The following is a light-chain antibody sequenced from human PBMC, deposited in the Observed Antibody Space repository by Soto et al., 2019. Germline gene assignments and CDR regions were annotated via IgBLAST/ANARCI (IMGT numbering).Light chain of an antibody. V-gene: IGLV2-14*01. J-gene: IGLJ1*01. CDR2: EVS. Sequence: QSVLTQPASVSGSPGQSITISCTGTSSDVGGYNYVSWYQQHPGKAPKLMIYEVSNRPSGVSNRFSGSKSGNTASLTISGPQAEDEADYYCSSYTSSSTLVFGTGTKGHRP. CDR3: SSYTSSSTLV. CDR1: SSDVGGYNY.